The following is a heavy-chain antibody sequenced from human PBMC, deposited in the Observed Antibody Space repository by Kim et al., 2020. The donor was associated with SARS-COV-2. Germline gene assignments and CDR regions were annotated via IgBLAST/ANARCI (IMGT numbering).Heavy chain of an antibody. D-gene: IGHD3-3*01. CDR2: INHSGST. CDR3: ARGLNYDFWSGYYTGLSGMDV. CDR1: GGSFSGYY. V-gene: IGHV4-34*01. Sequence: SETLSLTCAVYGGSFSGYYWSWIRQPPGKGLEWIGEINHSGSTNYNPSLKSRVTISVDTSKNQFSLKLSSVTAADTAVYYCARGLNYDFWSGYYTGLSGMDVWGQGTTVTVSS. J-gene: IGHJ6*02.